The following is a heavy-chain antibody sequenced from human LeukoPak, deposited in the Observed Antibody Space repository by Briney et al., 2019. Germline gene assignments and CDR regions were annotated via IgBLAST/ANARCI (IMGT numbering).Heavy chain of an antibody. D-gene: IGHD4-11*01. J-gene: IGHJ5*02. CDR3: AKDSTVTTGSNWFDP. CDR2: IGGSGGST. Sequence: RGSLRLSCSAYGFTFSSYARSSVRQAPGKGLEWVSAIGGSGGSTNYTDYVNGRLTISRDNSKNTLKLKMNSLRAEDTAVYYSAKDSTVTTGSNWFDPWGQGTLVTVSS. V-gene: IGHV3-23*01. CDR1: GFTFSSYA.